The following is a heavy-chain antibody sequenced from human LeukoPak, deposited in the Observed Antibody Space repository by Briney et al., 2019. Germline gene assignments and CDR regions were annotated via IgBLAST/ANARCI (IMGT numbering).Heavy chain of an antibody. CDR3: AAFYYDPAY. Sequence: GGSLRLSCGASGFTFRTYWMHWVRQAPGKGLIWVSRISGDGRSTSYADSVKGRFTISRDNAKNTLYLQMHSLRAEDTAVYYCAAFYYDPAYWGQGTLVTVSS. J-gene: IGHJ4*02. CDR1: GFTFRTYW. V-gene: IGHV3-74*01. CDR2: ISGDGRST. D-gene: IGHD3-22*01.